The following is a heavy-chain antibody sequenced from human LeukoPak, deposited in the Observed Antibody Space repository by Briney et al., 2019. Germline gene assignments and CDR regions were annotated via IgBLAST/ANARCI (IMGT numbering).Heavy chain of an antibody. J-gene: IGHJ2*01. CDR1: GFTVSSNY. V-gene: IGHV3-53*01. CDR2: IYSGGST. CDR3: AREGRFHDSSGYSVNWYFDL. Sequence: GGSLRLSCAASGFTVSSNYMGWVRQAPGKGLEWVSVIYSGGSTYYADSVKGRFTISRDNSKNTLYLQMNSLRAEDTAVYYCAREGRFHDSSGYSVNWYFDLWGRGTLVTVSS. D-gene: IGHD3-22*01.